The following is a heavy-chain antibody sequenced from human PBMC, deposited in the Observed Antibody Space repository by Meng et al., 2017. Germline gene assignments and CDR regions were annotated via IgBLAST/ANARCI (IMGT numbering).Heavy chain of an antibody. CDR1: GFTFDDYA. CDR2: ISWNSGNI. V-gene: IGHV3-9*01. D-gene: IGHD3-10*01. Sequence: SLKISCAASGFTFDDYAMHWVRQAPGKGLEWVSGISWNSGNIDYADSVKGRFTISRDNGKNSLYLQMNSLRAEDTALYYCAKDLGKWFGELISEYFDYWGQGTLVTVSS. J-gene: IGHJ4*02. CDR3: AKDLGKWFGELISEYFDY.